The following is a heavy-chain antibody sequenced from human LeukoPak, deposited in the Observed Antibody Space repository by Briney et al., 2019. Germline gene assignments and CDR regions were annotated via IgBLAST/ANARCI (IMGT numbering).Heavy chain of an antibody. CDR3: ARRYDSSGYYSFDC. Sequence: GESLKISCKGSGYTSTSYWIGWVRQMPGKGLEWMGIIYPGDSDIRYGPSFQGQVTISADKSISTAYLQWSSLKASDTAMYYCARRYDSSGYYSFDCWGQGTLVTVSS. J-gene: IGHJ4*02. CDR1: GYTSTSYW. CDR2: IYPGDSDI. V-gene: IGHV5-51*01. D-gene: IGHD3-22*01.